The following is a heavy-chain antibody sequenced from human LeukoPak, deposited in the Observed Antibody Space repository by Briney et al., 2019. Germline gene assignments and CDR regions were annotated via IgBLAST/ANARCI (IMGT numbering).Heavy chain of an antibody. J-gene: IGHJ6*02. D-gene: IGHD6-13*01. Sequence: GESLKISCKGSGYSFTTYWIGWVRQMLGKGLEWMGIIYPGDSDTRYSLSFQGQVTISADKSISTAYLQWSSLKASDTAMYYCARHDLFSSSWYVAPDVWGQGTTVTVSS. CDR1: GYSFTTYW. CDR3: ARHDLFSSSWYVAPDV. V-gene: IGHV5-51*01. CDR2: IYPGDSDT.